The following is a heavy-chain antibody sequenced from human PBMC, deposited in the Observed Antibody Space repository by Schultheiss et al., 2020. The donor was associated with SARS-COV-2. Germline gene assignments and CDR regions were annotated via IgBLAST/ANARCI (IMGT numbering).Heavy chain of an antibody. J-gene: IGHJ4*02. CDR2: ISVSGGST. Sequence: GGSLRLSCAASGFTFSSYAMSWVRQAPGKGLEWVSAISVSGGSTYYADSVKGRFTISRDNSKNTLYLQMNSLRAEDTAVYYCARAEHAGTSGDYWGQGTLVTVSS. CDR1: GFTFSSYA. V-gene: IGHV3-23*01. D-gene: IGHD6-13*01. CDR3: ARAEHAGTSGDY.